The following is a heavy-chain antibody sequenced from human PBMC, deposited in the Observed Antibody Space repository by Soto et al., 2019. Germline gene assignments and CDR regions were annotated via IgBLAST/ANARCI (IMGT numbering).Heavy chain of an antibody. J-gene: IGHJ4*02. V-gene: IGHV3-23*01. Sequence: LRISSAASGFSFSKKALICVRQAPGKGLEWVSAISASVGSTYYTDSVKGRFTISRDNSKNTLYLQMNSLRAEDTAVYYCAKGGQSYDYWGQGTLVTVSS. D-gene: IGHD3-10*01. CDR3: AKGGQSYDY. CDR1: GFSFSKKA. CDR2: ISASVGST.